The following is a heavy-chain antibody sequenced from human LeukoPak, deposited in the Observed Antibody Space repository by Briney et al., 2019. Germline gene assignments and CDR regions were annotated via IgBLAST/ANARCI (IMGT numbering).Heavy chain of an antibody. CDR2: LYSGGNT. D-gene: IGHD3-9*01. J-gene: IGHJ4*02. CDR1: GFSVSSNY. CDR3: ARGYSDILTGYYGVFDY. V-gene: IGHV3-66*01. Sequence: GGSLRLSCVASGFSVSSNYMNWVRQAPGKGLEWVSLLYSGGNTNYADSVKGRFTISRDNSKNTLYLQMNSLRAEDTAVYYCARGYSDILTGYYGVFDYWGQGTLVTVSS.